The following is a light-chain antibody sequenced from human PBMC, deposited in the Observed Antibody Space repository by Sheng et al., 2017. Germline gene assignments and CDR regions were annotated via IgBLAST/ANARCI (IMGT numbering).Light chain of an antibody. J-gene: IGKJ3*01. CDR3: QQFHMIPFT. CDR2: GAT. CDR1: QDISNY. V-gene: IGKV1-NL1*01. Sequence: DIQMTQSPSSLSASVGDRVTITCQASQDISNYLNWYQQKPGQAPKLLVYGATRLETGVPSRFTASESGTEYTLTINNLQPEDFATYYCQQFHMIPFTFGPGTKVDIK.